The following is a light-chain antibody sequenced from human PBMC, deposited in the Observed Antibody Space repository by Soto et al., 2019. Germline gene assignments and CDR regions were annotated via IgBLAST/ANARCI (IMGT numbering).Light chain of an antibody. V-gene: IGLV1-40*01. CDR1: SSNIGAGYD. CDR2: GNS. Sequence: QSALTQPPSVSGAQGQRVTISCTGSSSNIGAGYDVHWYQQLPGTAPKLLISGNSNRPSGVPDRFSGSKSGTSASLAITGLQAEDEADYYCQSYDSSLSGRVFGTGTKLT. CDR3: QSYDSSLSGRV. J-gene: IGLJ1*01.